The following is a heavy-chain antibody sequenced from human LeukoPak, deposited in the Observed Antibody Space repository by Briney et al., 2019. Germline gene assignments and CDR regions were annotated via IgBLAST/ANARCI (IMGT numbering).Heavy chain of an antibody. CDR2: ISSSTSYI. Sequence: PGGSPRLSCAASGFTFSTYRMNWVRQAPGKGLEWVSSISSSTSYIYYADSVKGRFTISRDNAKNSLYLQMNSLRAEDTAVYYCANIPAHDAFDIWGQGTMVTVSS. J-gene: IGHJ3*02. V-gene: IGHV3-21*01. CDR3: ANIPAHDAFDI. CDR1: GFTFSTYR. D-gene: IGHD2-21*01.